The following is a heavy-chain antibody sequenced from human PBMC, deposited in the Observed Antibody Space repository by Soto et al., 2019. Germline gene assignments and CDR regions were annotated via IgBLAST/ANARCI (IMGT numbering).Heavy chain of an antibody. V-gene: IGHV1-8*01. CDR2: VNPISGNT. CDR1: GYTFTKYD. J-gene: IGHJ6*02. Sequence: QEQLEQSGAEVKKPGASVKVSCKASGYTFTKYDFNWVRQAPGQGPEWMGWVNPISGNTETAQNFQGRVSLTMNTSTNTAVMELRSLRSGDTAIYYCATSRINMIRGVFYYGLDVWGRGTTVTVSS. D-gene: IGHD3-10*01. CDR3: ATSRINMIRGVFYYGLDV.